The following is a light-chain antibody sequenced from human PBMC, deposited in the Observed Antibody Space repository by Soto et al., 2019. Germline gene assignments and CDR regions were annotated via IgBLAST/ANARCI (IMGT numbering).Light chain of an antibody. CDR1: QSLVHSDGIAY. V-gene: IGKV2-30*02. J-gene: IGKJ5*01. CDR2: KVS. CDR3: MQGTHWPIT. Sequence: DVVMTQSPLSLPVTLGQPASSXXRSXQSLVHSDGIAYFSWFQQRPGRSPRXXIYKVSNRDSGVPARFSGSGAGTDFALKISRVEAEDVGVYYCMQGTHWPITFGQGTRLDIK.